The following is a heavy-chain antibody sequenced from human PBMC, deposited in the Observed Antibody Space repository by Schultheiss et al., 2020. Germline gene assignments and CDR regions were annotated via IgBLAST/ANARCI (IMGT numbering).Heavy chain of an antibody. CDR1: GFRFSGSA. Sequence: GGSLRLSCEASGFRFSGSAMNWVRQAPGKGLEWVSTISTTGTTFYADSVKGRFTISRDNSKSTLYLQMRSLRVGDTALYYCAKTRDSYWYPDSWGQGTLVTVSS. J-gene: IGHJ4*02. D-gene: IGHD2-8*02. V-gene: IGHV3-23*01. CDR3: AKTRDSYWYPDS. CDR2: ISTTGTT.